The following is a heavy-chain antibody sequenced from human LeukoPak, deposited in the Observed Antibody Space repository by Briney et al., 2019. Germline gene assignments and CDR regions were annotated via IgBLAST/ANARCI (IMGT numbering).Heavy chain of an antibody. CDR3: AKSYVGVRGLFDY. D-gene: IGHD3-10*01. J-gene: IGHJ4*02. V-gene: IGHV3-74*01. CDR1: GFTFSSSW. Sequence: PGGSLRLSCAVSGFTFSSSWMHWVRQAPGKGLVWVSHIKTDGSTTAYADSVKGRFTISRDTSKNTLFLQMNSLRAEDTAVYYCAKSYVGVRGLFDYWGQGTLVTVSS. CDR2: IKTDGSTT.